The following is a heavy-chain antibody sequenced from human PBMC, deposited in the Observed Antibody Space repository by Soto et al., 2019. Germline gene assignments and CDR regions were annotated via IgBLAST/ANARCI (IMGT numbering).Heavy chain of an antibody. Sequence: GASVKVSCKASGYTFTSYYMHWVRQAPGQGLEWMGIINPSGGCTSYAQKYQGRITMTRDTSTSTVYMELSSLRSEDTAVYYCATTPPYYYDSSGSLDYWGQGTLVTVSS. V-gene: IGHV1-46*01. J-gene: IGHJ4*02. CDR2: INPSGGCT. CDR3: ATTPPYYYDSSGSLDY. CDR1: GYTFTSYY. D-gene: IGHD3-22*01.